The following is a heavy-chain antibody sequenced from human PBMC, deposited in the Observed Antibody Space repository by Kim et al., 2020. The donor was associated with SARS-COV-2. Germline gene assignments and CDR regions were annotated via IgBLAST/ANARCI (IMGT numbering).Heavy chain of an antibody. CDR2: IYPGDSDT. V-gene: IGHV5-51*01. CDR1: GYSFTSYW. D-gene: IGHD4-4*01. CDR3: ARQNNVNSNYSWYYYYGMDV. J-gene: IGHJ6*02. Sequence: GESLKISCKGSGYSFTSYWIGWVRQMPGKGLEWMGIIYPGDSDTRYSPSFQGHVTISADKSISTAYLQWSSLKASDTAMYYCARQNNVNSNYSWYYYYGMDVWGQGTTGTVSS.